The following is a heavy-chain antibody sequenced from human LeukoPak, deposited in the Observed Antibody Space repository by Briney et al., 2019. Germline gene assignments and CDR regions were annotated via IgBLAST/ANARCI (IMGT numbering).Heavy chain of an antibody. Sequence: GGSLRLSCAASGFTFSSYAMSWVRQAPGKGLEWVPVISGNGGSTYYVDSVKGRFTISRDNSKNTLYLQMNSLRAEDTAVYYCAKVTQWLVKGFDYWGQGTLVTVSS. CDR2: ISGNGGST. CDR3: AKVTQWLVKGFDY. CDR1: GFTFSSYA. V-gene: IGHV3-23*01. D-gene: IGHD6-19*01. J-gene: IGHJ4*02.